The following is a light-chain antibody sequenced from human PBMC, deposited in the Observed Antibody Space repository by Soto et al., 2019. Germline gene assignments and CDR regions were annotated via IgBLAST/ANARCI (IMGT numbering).Light chain of an antibody. Sequence: DIQMTQSPSTLSASVGDRVTITCRASQSISHWLAWYQQKPGKAPKLLMYKAFSLESGVPSRFSGSGSGIEITLTINSLQPDDFVTYYCQQYNSWPLTFGGGTKVEMK. CDR3: QQYNSWPLT. V-gene: IGKV1-5*03. CDR1: QSISHW. J-gene: IGKJ4*01. CDR2: KAF.